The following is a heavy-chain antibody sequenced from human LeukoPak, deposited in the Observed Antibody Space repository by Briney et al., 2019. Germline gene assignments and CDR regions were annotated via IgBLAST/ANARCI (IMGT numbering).Heavy chain of an antibody. J-gene: IGHJ5*02. V-gene: IGHV1-69*04. CDR1: GGTFSSYA. D-gene: IGHD6-19*01. CDR2: IIPILGIA. Sequence: ASVKVSCKASGGTFSSYAISWVRQAPGQGLEWTGRIIPILGIANYAQKFQGRVTIAADKSTSTAYMELSSLRAEDTAVYYCAKSVAGNLNWFDPWGQGTLVTVSS. CDR3: AKSVAGNLNWFDP.